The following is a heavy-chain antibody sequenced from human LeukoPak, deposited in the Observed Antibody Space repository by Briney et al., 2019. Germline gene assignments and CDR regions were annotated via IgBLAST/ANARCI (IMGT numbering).Heavy chain of an antibody. Sequence: SETLSLTCTASGGSISTYYWSWIRQPAGKGLEWIGRIYSSGTTTYNPSLKSRVAMSVDTSRNQFSLKLNSVTAADTAVYYCARVAPIAAAGSSYYYAIDVWGQGTTVTVSS. D-gene: IGHD6-25*01. CDR2: IYSSGTT. V-gene: IGHV4-4*07. CDR1: GGSISTYY. CDR3: ARVAPIAAAGSSYYYAIDV. J-gene: IGHJ6*02.